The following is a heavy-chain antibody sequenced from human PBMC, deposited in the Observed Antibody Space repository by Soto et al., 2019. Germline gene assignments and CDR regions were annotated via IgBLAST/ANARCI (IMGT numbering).Heavy chain of an antibody. CDR1: GYTFTTYD. Sequence: ASVKVSCKTSGYTFTTYDIHWVRQATGQGLEWMGWLSPHNGNTGYAQQFRDRVKIAMNTSTSTVSLEVSSLRFEDTATYYCARRKERSGPHYFDYWGQGPMVTVSS. J-gene: IGHJ4*02. V-gene: IGHV1-8*01. D-gene: IGHD6-25*01. CDR2: LSPHNGNT. CDR3: ARRKERSGPHYFDY.